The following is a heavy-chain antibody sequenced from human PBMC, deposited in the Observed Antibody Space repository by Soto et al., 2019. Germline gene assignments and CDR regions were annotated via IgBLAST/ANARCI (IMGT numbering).Heavy chain of an antibody. CDR1: GFTFSGSA. CDR3: TRGYGDYVRDY. J-gene: IGHJ4*02. D-gene: IGHD4-17*01. CDR2: IRSKANNYAT. Sequence: EVQLVESAGGLVQPGESLKLSCAVSGFTFSGSAMHWVRQASGKGLEWVGRIRSKANNYATAYAASVKGRFTISRDDSQNTAYLQMNSLKSEDTAVYYCTRGYGDYVRDYWGQGTLVTVSS. V-gene: IGHV3-73*01.